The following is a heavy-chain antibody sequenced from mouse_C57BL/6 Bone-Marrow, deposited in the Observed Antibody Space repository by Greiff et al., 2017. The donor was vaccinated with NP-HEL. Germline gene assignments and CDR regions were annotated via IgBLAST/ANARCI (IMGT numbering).Heavy chain of an antibody. D-gene: IGHD2-1*01. V-gene: IGHV1-81*01. CDR3: ARWGLWYPYYYAMDY. Sequence: VQLQQSGAELARPGASVKLSCKASGYTFTSYGISWVKQRTGQGLEWIGEIYPRSGNTYYNEKFKGKATLTADKSSSTVYMELRSLTSEDSAVYFCARWGLWYPYYYAMDYWGQGTSVTVSS. CDR1: GYTFTSYG. CDR2: IYPRSGNT. J-gene: IGHJ4*01.